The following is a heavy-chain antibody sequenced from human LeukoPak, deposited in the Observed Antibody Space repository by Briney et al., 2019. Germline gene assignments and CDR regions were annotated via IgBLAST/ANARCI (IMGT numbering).Heavy chain of an antibody. CDR3: VKGFYDILIAYWGGGDY. D-gene: IGHD3-9*01. V-gene: IGHV3-64D*06. J-gene: IGHJ4*02. CDR2: ISSNGGST. CDR1: GFTFSSYA. Sequence: SGGSLRLSCSASGFTFSSYAMHWVRQAPGKGLEYVSAISSNGGSTYYADSVKGRFTISRDNSKNTLYLQMSSLRADDTAVYYCVKGFYDILIAYWGGGDYWGQGTLVTVSS.